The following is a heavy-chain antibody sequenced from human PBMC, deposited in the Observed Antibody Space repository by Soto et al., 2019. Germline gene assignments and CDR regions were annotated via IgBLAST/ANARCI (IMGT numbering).Heavy chain of an antibody. CDR1: GGSISSYY. CDR3: ARRRYCSSTSCFRGYSPEQTWHNWFAP. Sequence: PSETLSLTCTVSGGSISSYYWSWIRQPPGKGLEWIGYIYYSGSTNYNPSLKSRVTISVDTSKNQFSLKLSSVTAADTAVYYCARRRYCSSTSCFRGYSPEQTWHNWFAPWGQGTLVTVSS. D-gene: IGHD2-2*01. V-gene: IGHV4-59*08. J-gene: IGHJ5*02. CDR2: IYYSGST.